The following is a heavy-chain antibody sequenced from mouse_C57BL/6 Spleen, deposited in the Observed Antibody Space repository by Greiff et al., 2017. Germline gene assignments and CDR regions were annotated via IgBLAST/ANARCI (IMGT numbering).Heavy chain of an antibody. CDR3: ATPPYGSSLYAMDY. Sequence: QVQLQQSGPGLVQPSQSLSITCTVSGFSLTSYGVHWVRQSPGKGLEWLGVIWSGGSTDYNAAFISRLSISKDNSKSQVFFKMNSLQADDTAIYYCATPPYGSSLYAMDYWGQGTSVTVSS. V-gene: IGHV2-2*01. J-gene: IGHJ4*01. CDR2: IWSGGST. CDR1: GFSLTSYG. D-gene: IGHD1-1*01.